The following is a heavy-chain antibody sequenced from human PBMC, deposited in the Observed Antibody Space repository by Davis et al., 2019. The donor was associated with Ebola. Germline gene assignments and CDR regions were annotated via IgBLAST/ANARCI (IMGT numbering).Heavy chain of an antibody. Sequence: PSETLSLTCAVSGGAVSSGGYFWAWIRQPPGRGLEWVGYLYSSGDIHLSPSLKSRVSMFQDTFKNHFSVALTSVTAADKAVYYCARVGDFQGVYWGQGILVSVSS. CDR1: GGAVSSGGYF. J-gene: IGHJ4*02. CDR3: ARVGDFQGVY. V-gene: IGHV4-61*03. CDR2: LYSSGDI. D-gene: IGHD2-21*01.